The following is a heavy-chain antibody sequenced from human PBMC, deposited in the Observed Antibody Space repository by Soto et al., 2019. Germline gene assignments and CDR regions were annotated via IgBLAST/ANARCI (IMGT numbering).Heavy chain of an antibody. CDR3: ARDLGWLVATDFDY. Sequence: GVSLRLSCAASGFTFSSYWMSWVRQAPGKGLEWVANIKQDGSEKYYVDSVKGRFTISRDNAKNSLYLQMNSLRAEDTAVYYCARDLGWLVATDFDYWGQGTLVTVCS. D-gene: IGHD6-19*01. V-gene: IGHV3-7*01. J-gene: IGHJ4*02. CDR2: IKQDGSEK. CDR1: GFTFSSYW.